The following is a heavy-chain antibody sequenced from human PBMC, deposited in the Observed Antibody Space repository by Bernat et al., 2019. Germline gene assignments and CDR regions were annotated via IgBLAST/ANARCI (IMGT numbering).Heavy chain of an antibody. CDR2: VDTYGSTT. CDR1: GFPFSKSS. V-gene: IGHV3-74*03. CDR3: ASMCSHSNGCYDY. J-gene: IGHJ4*02. D-gene: IGHD4/OR15-4a*01. Sequence: EVQLVESGGGLVQPGGSLRLSCAASGFPFSKSSMHWVRQAPGKGLVWVSGVDTYGSTTTYAESVKGRFTISRDNAKNTLYLQVNSLRAEDTAVYYCASMCSHSNGCYDYWGQGILVTVSS.